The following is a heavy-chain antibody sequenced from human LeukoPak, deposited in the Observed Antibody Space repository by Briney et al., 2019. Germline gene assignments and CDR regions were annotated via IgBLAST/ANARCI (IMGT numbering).Heavy chain of an antibody. Sequence: GGSLRLSCAASGFTFSSYSVTWVRQAPGKGLEWVSSISSSSSYIYYADSVKGRFTISRDNAKNSLYLQMNSLRAEDTAVYYCALVVAANFPNNWFDPWDQGTLVTVSA. CDR3: ALVVAANFPNNWFDP. CDR1: GFTFSSYS. CDR2: ISSSSSYI. V-gene: IGHV3-21*01. J-gene: IGHJ5*02. D-gene: IGHD2-15*01.